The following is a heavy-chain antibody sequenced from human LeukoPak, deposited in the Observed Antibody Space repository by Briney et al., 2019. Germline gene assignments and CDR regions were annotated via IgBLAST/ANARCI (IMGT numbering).Heavy chain of an antibody. V-gene: IGHV3-48*01. Sequence: PGGSLRLSCAASGFTFSSYSMNWVRQAPGKGLEWVSYISSPSSTIYYADSVKGRFTISRDNSKNTLYLQMGSLRAEDMAVYYCARGLAVVFSAFDYWGQGTLVTVSS. CDR2: ISSPSSTI. CDR1: GFTFSSYS. D-gene: IGHD6-19*01. J-gene: IGHJ4*02. CDR3: ARGLAVVFSAFDY.